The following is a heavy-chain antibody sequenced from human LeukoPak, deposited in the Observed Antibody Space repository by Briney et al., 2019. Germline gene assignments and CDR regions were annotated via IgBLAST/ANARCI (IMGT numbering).Heavy chain of an antibody. V-gene: IGHV4-38-2*02. CDR3: ARDSSGWYRWFDP. D-gene: IGHD6-19*01. J-gene: IGHJ5*02. CDR1: GYSISSGYY. CDR2: IYHSGRT. Sequence: SETLSLTCTVSGYSISSGYYWGWIRQPPGKGLEWIGSIYHSGRTFYNPSLKSRVTISVDTSKNQFSLKLSSVTAADTAVYYCARDSSGWYRWFDPWGQGTRVTVSS.